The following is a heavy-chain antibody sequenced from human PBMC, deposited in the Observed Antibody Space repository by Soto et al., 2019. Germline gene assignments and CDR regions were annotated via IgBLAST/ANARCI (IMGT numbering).Heavy chain of an antibody. CDR2: IIPIFGTA. V-gene: IGHV1-69*13. D-gene: IGHD5-18*01. CDR3: ARACYGYDYYYYGMDV. CDR1: GGTFSSYP. J-gene: IGHJ6*02. Sequence: SVKVSCKASGGTFSSYPISWVRQAPGQGLEWMGGIIPIFGTANYAQKFQGRVTITADESTSTAYMELSSLRSEDTAVYYCARACYGYDYYYYGMDVWGQGTTVTVSS.